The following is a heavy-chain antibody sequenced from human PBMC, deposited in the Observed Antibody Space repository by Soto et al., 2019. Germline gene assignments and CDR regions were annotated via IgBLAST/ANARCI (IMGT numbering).Heavy chain of an antibody. D-gene: IGHD1-7*01. Sequence: SETLSLTCTVSGGSVRDGSYYWAWLRQPPGKGLEWIGHIYHSGSTIYNPSLKSRVTISIDTSKSQFSLNLNSMTAADTAVYYCAGYNWNYYFDHWGQGTLVTVSS. V-gene: IGHV4-61*01. J-gene: IGHJ4*02. CDR2: IYHSGST. CDR1: GGSVRDGSYY. CDR3: AGYNWNYYFDH.